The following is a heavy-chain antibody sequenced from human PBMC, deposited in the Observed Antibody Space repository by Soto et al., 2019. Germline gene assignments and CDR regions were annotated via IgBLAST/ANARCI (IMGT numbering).Heavy chain of an antibody. V-gene: IGHV4-59*01. CDR3: ARKYCISTSCYEVWFDP. J-gene: IGHJ5*02. Sequence: SETLSLTCTVSGGSISSYYWSWIRQPPGKGLEWIGYIYYSGSTNYNPSLKSRVTISVDTSKNQFSLKLSSVTAADTAVYYCARKYCISTSCYEVWFDPWGQGTLVTV. D-gene: IGHD2-2*01. CDR1: GGSISSYY. CDR2: IYYSGST.